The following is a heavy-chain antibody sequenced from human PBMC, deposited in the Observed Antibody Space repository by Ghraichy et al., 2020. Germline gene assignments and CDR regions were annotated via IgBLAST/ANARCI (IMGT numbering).Heavy chain of an antibody. Sequence: ASVKVSCKASENTLIGPYLHWVRQAPGQGLEWMGWINPSSGGTDYSQEFRGRVTMTRDTSITTAYMELSSLRSDDTAVYYCARALANGGFDPWGQGTLVTVS. CDR3: ARALANGGFDP. CDR2: INPSSGGT. CDR1: ENTLIGPY. D-gene: IGHD1-1*01. V-gene: IGHV1-2*02. J-gene: IGHJ5*02.